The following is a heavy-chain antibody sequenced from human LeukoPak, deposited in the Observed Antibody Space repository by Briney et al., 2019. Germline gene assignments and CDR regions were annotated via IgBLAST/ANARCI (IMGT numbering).Heavy chain of an antibody. CDR2: INHSGST. D-gene: IGHD3-9*01. Sequence: SETLSLTCAVYGGSFSGYYWSWIRQPPGKGLEWIGEINHSGSTNYNPSLKSRVTISVDTSKNQFSLKLSSVTAADTAVYYCAREGDASDYNILTGYYSGYYYAMDVWGQGTTVTVSS. CDR3: AREGDASDYNILTGYYSGYYYAMDV. J-gene: IGHJ6*02. CDR1: GGSFSGYY. V-gene: IGHV4-34*01.